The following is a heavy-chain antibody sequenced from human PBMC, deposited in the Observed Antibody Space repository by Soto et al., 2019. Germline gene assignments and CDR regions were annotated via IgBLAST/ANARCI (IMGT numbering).Heavy chain of an antibody. Sequence: SLRLSCAASGFTFSSYAMHWVRQAPGKGLEWVAVISYDGSNKYYADSVKGRFTISRDNSKNTLYLQMNSLRAEDTAVYYCARHPTHCTNGVCFGYYFDYWGQGTLVTVSS. CDR1: GFTFSSYA. D-gene: IGHD2-8*01. CDR3: ARHPTHCTNGVCFGYYFDY. J-gene: IGHJ4*02. CDR2: ISYDGSNK. V-gene: IGHV3-30-3*01.